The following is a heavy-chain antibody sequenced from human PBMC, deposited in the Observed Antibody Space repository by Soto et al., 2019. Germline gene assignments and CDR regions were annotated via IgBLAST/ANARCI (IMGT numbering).Heavy chain of an antibody. D-gene: IGHD6-6*01. CDR3: ARDRGSSSSPSNWFDP. CDR1: GYTFTSYY. Sequence: ASVKVSCKASGYTFTSYYMHWLRQAPGQGLEWMGIINPSGGSTSYAQKFQGRVTMTRDTSTSTVYMELSSLRSEDTAVYYCARDRGSSSSPSNWFDPWGQGTLVTVSS. V-gene: IGHV1-46*01. CDR2: INPSGGST. J-gene: IGHJ5*02.